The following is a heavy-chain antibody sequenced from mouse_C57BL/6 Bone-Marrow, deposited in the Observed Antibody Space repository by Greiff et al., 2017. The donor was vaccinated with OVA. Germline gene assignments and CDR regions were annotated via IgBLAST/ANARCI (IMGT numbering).Heavy chain of an antibody. D-gene: IGHD1-1*01. CDR3: ARGYYGSSPWFAY. V-gene: IGHV5-15*01. CDR1: GFTFSDYG. Sequence: EVQLVESGGGLVQPGGSLKLSCAASGFTFSDYGMAWVRPAPRKGPEWVAFISNLAYSIYYADTVTGRFTIARENAKNTLYLEMGSLRSEDTAMYYCARGYYGSSPWFAYWGQGTLVTVSA. J-gene: IGHJ3*01. CDR2: ISNLAYSI.